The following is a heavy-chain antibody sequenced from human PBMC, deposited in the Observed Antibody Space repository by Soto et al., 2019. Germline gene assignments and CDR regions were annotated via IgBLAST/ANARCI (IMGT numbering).Heavy chain of an antibody. CDR1: GGTFSSYT. Sequence: QVQLVQSGAEVKKPGSSVKVSCKASGGTFSSYTISWVRQAPGQGLEWMGRIIPILGIANYALKFKGRVTITADKSTSTAYMERSSLRSEDTAVYYCARGHGAFPNYWGQGTLVTVSS. J-gene: IGHJ4*02. CDR3: ARGHGAFPNY. V-gene: IGHV1-69*02. D-gene: IGHD3-16*01. CDR2: IIPILGIA.